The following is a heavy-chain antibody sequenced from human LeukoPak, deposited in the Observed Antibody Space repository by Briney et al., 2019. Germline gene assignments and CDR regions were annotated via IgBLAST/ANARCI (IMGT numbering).Heavy chain of an antibody. CDR2: ISNSGST. J-gene: IGHJ4*02. V-gene: IGHV4-4*09. CDR1: GASIGSYC. CDR3: ASRIGTTVTTGGAFDY. Sequence: PSETLSLTCTVSGASIGSYCWTWVRQPPGKGPEWIGYISNSGSTNYNPSLKSRVTISVDTSKNQFSLKLTSVTAADTAVYYCASRIGTTVTTGGAFDYWGQGTLVTVSS. D-gene: IGHD4-17*01.